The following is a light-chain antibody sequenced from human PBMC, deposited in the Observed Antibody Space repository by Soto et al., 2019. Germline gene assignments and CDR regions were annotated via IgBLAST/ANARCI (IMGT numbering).Light chain of an antibody. Sequence: EFVLTQSPGTLSLSPGERATLSCRASQTVRNNYLAWYQQKPGQAPRLLIYDASSRATGIPDRFSGGGSGTDFTLTISRLEPEDFAVYYCHQYGSSRTFGQGTKVDIK. V-gene: IGKV3-20*01. CDR3: HQYGSSRT. CDR1: QTVRNNY. J-gene: IGKJ1*01. CDR2: DAS.